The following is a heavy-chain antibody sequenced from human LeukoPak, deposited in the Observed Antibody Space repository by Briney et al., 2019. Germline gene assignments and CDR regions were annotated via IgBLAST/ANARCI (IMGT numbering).Heavy chain of an antibody. V-gene: IGHV4-4*07. D-gene: IGHD2-2*01. J-gene: IGHJ4*02. CDR3: ARMFPDCSSTSCYPTFDY. CDR1: GGSMRQYY. CDR2: IYTSGST. Sequence: TLETLSLTCDISGGSMRQYYWNWIRQPAGKGLEWIGRIYTSGSTNYNPSLKSRVTISVDTSKNQFSLKLSSVTAADTAVYYCARMFPDCSSTSCYPTFDYWGQGTLVTVSS.